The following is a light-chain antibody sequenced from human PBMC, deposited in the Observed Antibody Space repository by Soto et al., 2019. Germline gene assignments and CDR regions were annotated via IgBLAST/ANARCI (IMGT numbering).Light chain of an antibody. V-gene: IGLV1-51*01. Sequence: QSVLTQPPSVSAAPGQKVTISCSGSSSNIGNYYLSWYQQLPGTAPKFLIYDNNKRPSGIPDRFSGSKSGTSATLGITGLQTGDEADYYCGTWDSSLSAWVFGGGTKLTVL. J-gene: IGLJ3*02. CDR2: DNN. CDR3: GTWDSSLSAWV. CDR1: SSNIGNYY.